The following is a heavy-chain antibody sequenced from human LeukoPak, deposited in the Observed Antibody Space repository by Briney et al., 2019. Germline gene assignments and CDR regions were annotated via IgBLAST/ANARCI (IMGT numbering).Heavy chain of an antibody. V-gene: IGHV3-23*01. J-gene: IGHJ4*02. Sequence: GGALRLSCAASGFTFSSYAMSWVRQAPGKGLEWVSAISGSGGSTYYADSVKGWFTISRDNSKYTLYLQMNSLRAEDTAVYYCAKAGGTVITHIDYWGQGTLVTVSS. D-gene: IGHD4-23*01. CDR2: ISGSGGST. CDR1: GFTFSSYA. CDR3: AKAGGTVITHIDY.